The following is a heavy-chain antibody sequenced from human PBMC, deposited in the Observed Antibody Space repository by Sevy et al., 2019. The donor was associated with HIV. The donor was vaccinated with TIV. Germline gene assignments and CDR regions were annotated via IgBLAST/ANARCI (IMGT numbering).Heavy chain of an antibody. CDR2: ISGSGGST. Sequence: GESLKISCAASGFTFSSYAMSWVRQAPGKGLEWVSAISGSGGSTYYADSVKGRFTISRDNSKNTLYLQMNSLRAEDTAVYYCAKDGDTYYYGSGSYPLDYWGQGTLVTVSS. CDR1: GFTFSSYA. D-gene: IGHD3-10*01. CDR3: AKDGDTYYYGSGSYPLDY. V-gene: IGHV3-23*01. J-gene: IGHJ4*02.